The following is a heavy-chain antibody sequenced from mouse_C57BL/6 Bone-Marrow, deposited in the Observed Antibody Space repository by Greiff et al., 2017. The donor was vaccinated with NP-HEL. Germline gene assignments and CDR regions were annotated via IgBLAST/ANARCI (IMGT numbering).Heavy chain of an antibody. CDR1: GFSINSDCY. CDR2: TFYSGIT. V-gene: IGHV3-3*01. CDR3: ARGGGRGWYFDV. J-gene: IGHJ1*03. Sequence: EVKVEESGPSLVRPSQTLSLTCTVTGFSINSDCYWIWIRQFPGNKLEYIGYTFYSGITYYNPSLESRTYITRDTTKNPFSLKLSSVTTEDTATYYCARGGGRGWYFDVWGTGTTVTVSS. D-gene: IGHD3-3*01.